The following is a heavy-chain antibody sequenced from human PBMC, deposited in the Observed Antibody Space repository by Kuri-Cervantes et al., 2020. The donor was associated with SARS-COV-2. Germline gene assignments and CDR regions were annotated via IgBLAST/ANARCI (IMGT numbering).Heavy chain of an antibody. CDR2: ISYDGSNK. V-gene: IGHV3-30-3*01. CDR1: GFTFSSYA. D-gene: IGHD1-26*01. Sequence: GESLKISCAACGFTFSSYAMHWVRQAPGKGLEWVAVISYDGSNKYYADSVKGRFTISRDNSKNTLYLQMNSLRAEDTAVYYCARDHPGGSYYSHFDYWGQGTLVTVSS. CDR3: ARDHPGGSYYSHFDY. J-gene: IGHJ4*02.